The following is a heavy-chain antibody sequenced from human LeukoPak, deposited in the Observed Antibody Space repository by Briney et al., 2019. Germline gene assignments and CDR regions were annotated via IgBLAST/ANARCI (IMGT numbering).Heavy chain of an antibody. CDR2: FDPEDGET. CDR3: ATYLLAAAGDADY. CDR1: GYTLTELS. Sequence: ASVKVSCKVSGYTLTELSMHWVRQAPGKGLEWTGGFDPEDGETIYAQKFQGRVTMTEDTSTDTAYMELSSLRSEDTAVYYCATYLLAAAGDADYWGQGTLVTVSS. V-gene: IGHV1-24*01. D-gene: IGHD6-13*01. J-gene: IGHJ4*02.